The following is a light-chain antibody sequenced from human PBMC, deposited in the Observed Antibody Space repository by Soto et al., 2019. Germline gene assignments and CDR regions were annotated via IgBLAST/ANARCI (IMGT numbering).Light chain of an antibody. Sequence: ETVLTQSPGTLSLSPGERAILSCRARQSVSSTYLAWYQQKPGQAPRLLIYGASSRATGIPDRFSGSGSGTDFTLTISRLEPEDFAVYYCQQYGSSPRITFGQGTRLEIK. V-gene: IGKV3-20*01. CDR2: GAS. CDR1: QSVSSTY. CDR3: QQYGSSPRIT. J-gene: IGKJ5*01.